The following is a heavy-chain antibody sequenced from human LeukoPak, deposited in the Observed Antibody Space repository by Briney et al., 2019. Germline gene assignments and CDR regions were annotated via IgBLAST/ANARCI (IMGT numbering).Heavy chain of an antibody. J-gene: IGHJ4*02. CDR2: INPNSGGT. CDR1: AYTFTGYY. Sequence: ASVTVSCKASAYTFTGYYMHWVRQAPGQGLEWMGRINPNSGGTNYAQKVQGRVTMTRDTSISTAYMELSRLRSDDTAVYYCTRDRGYDYFFDYWGQGTLVTVSS. CDR3: TRDRGYDYFFDY. V-gene: IGHV1-2*06. D-gene: IGHD5-12*01.